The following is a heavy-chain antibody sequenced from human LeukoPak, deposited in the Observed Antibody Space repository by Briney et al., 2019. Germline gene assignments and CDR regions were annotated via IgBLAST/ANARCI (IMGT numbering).Heavy chain of an antibody. J-gene: IGHJ3*02. CDR2: IGTAGDP. V-gene: IGHV3-13*05. D-gene: IGHD2-21*01. CDR1: GFTFSSHD. CDR3: ARSRTLWGAFDI. Sequence: GGSLRLSCAVAGFTFSSHDMHWVRQTKGKVLEWVSGIGTAGDPYYLDSVKGRFTISRENAKNSLYLQMNSLRAGDTAVYYCARSRTLWGAFDIWGQGTMVTVSS.